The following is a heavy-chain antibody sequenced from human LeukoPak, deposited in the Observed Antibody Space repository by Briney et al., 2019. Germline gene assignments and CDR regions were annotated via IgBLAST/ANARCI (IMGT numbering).Heavy chain of an antibody. Sequence: KSSETLSLTCGVSGGSITSTNYWSWVRQPPGQGLEWIGEISLSGYTGFNPSLRSRVTMSLDESKNHLSLNLASVTAADTAVYYCARKTFRTGAYATWGQGTLVTVSS. V-gene: IGHV4-4*02. CDR3: ARKTFRTGAYAT. D-gene: IGHD3/OR15-3a*01. CDR1: GGSITSTNY. J-gene: IGHJ5*02. CDR2: ISLSGYT.